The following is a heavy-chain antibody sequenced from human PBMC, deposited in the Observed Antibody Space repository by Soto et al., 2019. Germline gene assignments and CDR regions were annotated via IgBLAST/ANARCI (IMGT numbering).Heavy chain of an antibody. J-gene: IGHJ4*02. D-gene: IGHD3-16*01. V-gene: IGHV3-7*05. CDR2: IKQDGTSK. CDR3: ARLRFIPTERDFDS. CDR1: GFTFTSYW. Sequence: EVQLVESGGGLVQPGGSLRLSCEASGFTFTSYWMSWVRQAPGKGLEWVANIKQDGTSKYYADSVKGRFTVSRDNAKSSVHLQMDSLRDDDTAVYRCARLRFIPTERDFDSWGQGTLVTVSS.